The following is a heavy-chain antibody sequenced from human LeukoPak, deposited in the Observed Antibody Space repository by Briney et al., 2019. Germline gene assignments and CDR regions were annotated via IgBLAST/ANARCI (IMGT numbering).Heavy chain of an antibody. V-gene: IGHV3-7*01. CDR3: ARDPYYYDSSGPSYFDY. D-gene: IGHD3-22*01. Sequence: GGSLRLSCAVSGFALSHYMIIWVRQAPGEGLEWVANMWSDGGAAVYADSVRGRFAISRDNAKNSVYLQMNSLRAEDTAVYYCARDPYYYDSSGPSYFDYWGQGTLVTVSS. CDR1: GFALSHYM. CDR2: MWSDGGAA. J-gene: IGHJ4*02.